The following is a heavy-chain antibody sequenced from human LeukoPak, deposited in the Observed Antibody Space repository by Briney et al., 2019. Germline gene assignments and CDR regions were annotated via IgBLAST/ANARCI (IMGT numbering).Heavy chain of an antibody. CDR2: INGRGDNT. V-gene: IGHV3-23*01. J-gene: IGHJ5*02. CDR3: AKDRVSPGFNWFDP. Sequence: GGSLRLSCAASGVIISSYAMSWVRQAPGKGLEWVSAINGRGDNTYYADFVKGRFTISRDNSKSTVYLQMNSLRTKDTAVYYCAKDRVSPGFNWFDPWGQGTLVTVSS. CDR1: GVIISSYA. D-gene: IGHD2/OR15-2a*01.